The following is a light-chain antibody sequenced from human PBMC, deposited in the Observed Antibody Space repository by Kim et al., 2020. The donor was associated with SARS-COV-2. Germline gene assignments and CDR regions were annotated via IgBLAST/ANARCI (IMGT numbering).Light chain of an antibody. Sequence: EIVMTQSPATLSLSPGERATLSCRTSQSVSSNLAWYQQRLGQAPRLLIYGASTRATGIPARFSGSGSGTEFTLTISSLQSEDFAMYYCHQYNDWPLYTFGQGTKLEI. J-gene: IGKJ2*01. CDR2: GAS. CDR3: HQYNDWPLYT. CDR1: QSVSSN. V-gene: IGKV3-15*01.